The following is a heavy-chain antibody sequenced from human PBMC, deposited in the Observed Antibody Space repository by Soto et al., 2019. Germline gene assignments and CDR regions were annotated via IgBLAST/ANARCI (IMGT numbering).Heavy chain of an antibody. CDR1: GGSFSGYY. Sequence: QVQLQQWGAGLLKPSETLSLTCAVYGGSFSGYYWSWIRQPPGKGLEWIGEINHSGSTNYNPSLKSRXXIXVXXSKNQFSLKLSSVTAADTAVYYCARRGKGAYWFDPWGQGTLVTVSS. D-gene: IGHD3-16*01. CDR2: INHSGST. J-gene: IGHJ5*02. V-gene: IGHV4-34*01. CDR3: ARRGKGAYWFDP.